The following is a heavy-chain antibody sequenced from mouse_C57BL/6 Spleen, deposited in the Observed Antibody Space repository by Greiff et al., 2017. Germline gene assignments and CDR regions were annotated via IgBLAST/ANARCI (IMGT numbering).Heavy chain of an antibody. CDR2: ISPSTGGT. CDR1: GYSFTGYY. D-gene: IGHD2-5*01. Sequence: EVQLQQSGPELVKPGASVKISCKASGYSFTGYYMNWVQQSPEKSLEWIGEISPSTGGTTYNQKFKAKATLTVDKSSSTAYMQLKSLTSEDSAVYYCATSSYYSNLAWFAYWGQGTLVTVSA. CDR3: ATSSYYSNLAWFAY. V-gene: IGHV1-42*01. J-gene: IGHJ3*01.